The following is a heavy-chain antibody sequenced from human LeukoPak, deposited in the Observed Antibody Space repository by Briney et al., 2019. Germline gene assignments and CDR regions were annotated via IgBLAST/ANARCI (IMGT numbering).Heavy chain of an antibody. CDR2: INHSGST. V-gene: IGHV4-34*01. D-gene: IGHD3-10*01. CDR1: GGSISSYY. J-gene: IGHJ6*03. CDR3: ARRGYYGSGSPTLYYYYYMDV. Sequence: SETLSLTCTVSGGSISSYYWSWIRQPPGKGLEWIGEINHSGSTNYNPSLKSRVTTSVDTSKNQFSLKLSSVTAADTAVYYCARRGYYGSGSPTLYYYYYMDVWGKGTTVTISS.